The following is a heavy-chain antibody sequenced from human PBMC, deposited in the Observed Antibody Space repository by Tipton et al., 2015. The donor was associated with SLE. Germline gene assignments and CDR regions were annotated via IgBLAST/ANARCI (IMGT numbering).Heavy chain of an antibody. CDR3: ARGRQGD. V-gene: IGHV3-48*03. D-gene: IGHD1-26*01. J-gene: IGHJ4*02. CDR1: GFTFSSYE. CDR2: ISSTGNTI. Sequence: SLRLSCAASGFTFSSYEMNWVRQAPGKGLEWVSYISSTGNTIYYAASVKGRFTISRDNTKNSLYLQMNSLRAEDTAVYYCARGRQGDWGQGTLVTVSS.